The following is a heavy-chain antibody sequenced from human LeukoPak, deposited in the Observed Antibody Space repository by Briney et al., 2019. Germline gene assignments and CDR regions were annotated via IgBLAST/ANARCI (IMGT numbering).Heavy chain of an antibody. CDR1: GGSMRSDSSF. D-gene: IGHD4-23*01. CDR3: ARELGSDYGGYSP. J-gene: IGHJ5*02. V-gene: IGHV4-61*02. Sequence: PSQTLSLTCSVYGGSMRSDSSFWSWIRQSAGKGLEWIGRIYATGNTNYNPSLERRVTISVDTSKNQFSLELTSVTAADTAVYYCARELGSDYGGYSPWGQGTLVTVSS. CDR2: IYATGNT.